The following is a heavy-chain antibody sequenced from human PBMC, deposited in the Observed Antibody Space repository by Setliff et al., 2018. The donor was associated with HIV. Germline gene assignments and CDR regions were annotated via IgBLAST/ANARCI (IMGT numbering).Heavy chain of an antibody. D-gene: IGHD3-3*01. V-gene: IGHV1-18*01. J-gene: IGHJ6*02. Sequence: GASVKVSCKASGYTFTSYGISWVRQAPGQGLEWMGWISAYNGNTNYSQRFQGRVIITRDTSASTAYMELSSLRSEDTAVYYCARTYYNFWSGDYYYYGMDVWGQGTTVTVSS. CDR1: GYTFTSYG. CDR2: ISAYNGNT. CDR3: ARTYYNFWSGDYYYYGMDV.